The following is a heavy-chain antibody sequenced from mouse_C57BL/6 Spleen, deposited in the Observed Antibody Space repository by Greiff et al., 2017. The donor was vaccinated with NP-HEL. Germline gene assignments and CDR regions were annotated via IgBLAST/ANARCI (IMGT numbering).Heavy chain of an antibody. J-gene: IGHJ3*01. V-gene: IGHV1-53*01. Sequence: QVQLQQPGTELVKPGASVKLSCKASGYTFTSYWMHWVKQRPGQGLEWIGNINPSNGGTNYNEKFKSKATLTVDKSSSTAYMQLSSLTSEDSAVYYCARDFVIYYGNPAWFAYWGQGTLVTVSA. D-gene: IGHD2-1*01. CDR2: INPSNGGT. CDR1: GYTFTSYW. CDR3: ARDFVIYYGNPAWFAY.